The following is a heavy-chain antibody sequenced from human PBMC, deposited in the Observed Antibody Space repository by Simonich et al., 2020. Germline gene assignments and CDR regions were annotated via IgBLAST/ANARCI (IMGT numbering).Heavy chain of an antibody. D-gene: IGHD2-2*01. V-gene: IGHV3-33*01. CDR3: ARDGGYCSSTSCLPYYYMDV. J-gene: IGHJ6*03. CDR1: GFTFSSYG. CDR2: IWYDGSNK. Sequence: CAASGFTFSSYGMHWVRQAPGKGLERVEVIWYDGSNKYYADSVKGRFTISRDNSKNTLYLQMNSLRAEDTAVYYCARDGGYCSSTSCLPYYYMDVWGKGTTVTVSS.